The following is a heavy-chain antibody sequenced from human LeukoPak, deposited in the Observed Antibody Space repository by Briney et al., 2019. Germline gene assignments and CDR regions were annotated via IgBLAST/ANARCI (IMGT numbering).Heavy chain of an antibody. CDR1: GFTFSNYN. V-gene: IGHV3-48*01. CDR2: ISSSSGSI. J-gene: IGHJ4*02. Sequence: GGSLSLSCAASGFTFSNYNMNWVRQAPGKGLEWVSYISSSSGSIYYADSVKGRFTISRDNAQNSLYLQMNSLRVEDTAVYYCARSRPGYYFDYWGQGTLVTVSS. CDR3: ARSRPGYYFDY. D-gene: IGHD6-6*01.